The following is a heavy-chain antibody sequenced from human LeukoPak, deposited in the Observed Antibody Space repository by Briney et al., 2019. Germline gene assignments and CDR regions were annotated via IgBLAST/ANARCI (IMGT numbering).Heavy chain of an antibody. V-gene: IGHV3-21*01. CDR2: ISSSSDYI. CDR1: GFTFSSYS. D-gene: IGHD2/OR15-2a*01. Sequence: GGSLRLSCAASGFTFSSYSMNWVRQAPGKGLEWVSSISSSSDYIYYADSVKGRFTISRDNAKNSLYLQMKSLRAEDTAVYYCARGKTSQNIVTRKTYNWFDPWGQGTLVTVSS. J-gene: IGHJ5*02. CDR3: ARGKTSQNIVTRKTYNWFDP.